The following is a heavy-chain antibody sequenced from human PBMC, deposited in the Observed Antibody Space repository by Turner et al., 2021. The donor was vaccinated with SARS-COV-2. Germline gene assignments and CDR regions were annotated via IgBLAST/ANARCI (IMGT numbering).Heavy chain of an antibody. CDR3: AREGAPVSSSSRVWFDP. CDR2: INPNSGGT. CDR1: GSTFTGYY. D-gene: IGHD6-6*01. Sequence: QVQLVQSGAEVTTPGASVTVSCKASGSTFTGYYMHWVRQAPGQGLEWMGWINPNSGGTNYAQKFQGRVTMTRDTSISTAYMDLSRLRSDDTAVYYCAREGAPVSSSSRVWFDPWGQGTLVTVSS. V-gene: IGHV1-2*02. J-gene: IGHJ5*02.